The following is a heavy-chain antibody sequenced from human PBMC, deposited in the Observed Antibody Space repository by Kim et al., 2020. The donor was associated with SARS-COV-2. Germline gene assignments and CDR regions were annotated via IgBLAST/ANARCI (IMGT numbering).Heavy chain of an antibody. Sequence: GGSLRLSCAASGFTFSDYYMSWIRQAPGKGLECVSYISSSSSYTNYADSVKGRFTISRDNAKNSLYLQMNSLRAVDTAVYYCARRKQQLGAFDIWGQGTMVTVSS. V-gene: IGHV3-11*03. J-gene: IGHJ3*02. CDR1: GFTFSDYY. D-gene: IGHD6-13*01. CDR2: ISSSSSYT. CDR3: ARRKQQLGAFDI.